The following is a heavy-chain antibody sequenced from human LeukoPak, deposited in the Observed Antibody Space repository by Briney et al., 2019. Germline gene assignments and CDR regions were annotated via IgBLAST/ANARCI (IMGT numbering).Heavy chain of an antibody. Sequence: GGSLRLSCAASGFIFTNYFMSWVRQAPGKGLEWVASIRHDGSEKYYVDSVRGRFTISRDNTMNSLYLRMSSLRAEDTAVYYCATDRGWRTSGYYLYYFEYWGQGTLVTYSS. CDR3: ATDRGWRTSGYYLYYFEY. V-gene: IGHV3-7*01. J-gene: IGHJ4*02. CDR2: IRHDGSEK. CDR1: GFIFTNYF. D-gene: IGHD3-3*01.